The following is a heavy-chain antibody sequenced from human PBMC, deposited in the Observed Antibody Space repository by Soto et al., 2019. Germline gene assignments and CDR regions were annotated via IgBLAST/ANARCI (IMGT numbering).Heavy chain of an antibody. CDR3: ARKRYFYCLQIQYYGMDV. CDR2: MNPNSGNT. Sequence: QVQLVQSGAEVKKPGASVKVSCKASGYTFTSYDINWVRQATGQGLEWMGWMNPNSGNTGYAQKFQGRVTMTRNTSISTAYMELSSLRSEDTAVYYCARKRYFYCLQIQYYGMDVWGQGTTVTVSS. CDR1: GYTFTSYD. V-gene: IGHV1-8*01. D-gene: IGHD3-9*01. J-gene: IGHJ6*02.